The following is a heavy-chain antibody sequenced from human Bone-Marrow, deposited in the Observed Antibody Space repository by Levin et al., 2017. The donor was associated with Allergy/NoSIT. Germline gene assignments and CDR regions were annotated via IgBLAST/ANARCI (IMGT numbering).Heavy chain of an antibody. CDR1: GFTFSDAW. J-gene: IGHJ4*02. CDR3: STDQGVRGSGSYRNFDY. CDR2: IRSKTDGGTT. D-gene: IGHD3-10*01. Sequence: SCAASGFTFSDAWMTWVRQAPGKGLEWVGRIRSKTDGGTTDYAAPVKGRFTISRDDSKNTLYLQMNSLKTEDTAVYYCSTDQGVRGSGSYRNFDYWGQGTLVTVSS. V-gene: IGHV3-15*01.